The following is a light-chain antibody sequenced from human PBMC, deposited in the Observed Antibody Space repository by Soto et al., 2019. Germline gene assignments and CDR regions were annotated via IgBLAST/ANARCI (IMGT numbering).Light chain of an antibody. CDR3: QQYDNLPGIT. CDR1: QDISNY. Sequence: DIQMTQSPSSLSASVGDRVTITCQASQDISNYLNWYQQKPGKAPKLMIYDASNLETGGPSRFSGSGSGKDFTFTISSLQPEDIATYYCQQYDNLPGITFGPGTKVDIK. V-gene: IGKV1-33*01. CDR2: DAS. J-gene: IGKJ3*01.